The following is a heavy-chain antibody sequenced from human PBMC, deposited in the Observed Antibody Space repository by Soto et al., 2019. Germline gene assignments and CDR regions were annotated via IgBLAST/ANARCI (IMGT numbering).Heavy chain of an antibody. Sequence: GASVKVSCKTSGYTLTSYDIHWVRQATGQGLEWMGWMNPNNGYTDYAQKFQGRVTMTRDTSLSTAYMELSSLTSDDTAVYYCARGRGWRDYWGQGTLVTVSS. D-gene: IGHD6-19*01. CDR2: MNPNNGYT. CDR1: GYTLTSYD. V-gene: IGHV1-8*01. J-gene: IGHJ4*02. CDR3: ARGRGWRDY.